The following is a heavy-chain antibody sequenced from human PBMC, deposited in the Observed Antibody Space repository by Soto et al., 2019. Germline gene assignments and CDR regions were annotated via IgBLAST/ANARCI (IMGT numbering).Heavy chain of an antibody. Sequence: GESLKISCKGSGYSFTSYWIGWVRQMPGKGLEWMGIIYPGDSDTRYSPSFQGQVTISADKSISTAYLQGSSLKASDTAMYYCARVAGGSYYYYGMDVWGQGTTVTVSS. CDR2: IYPGDSDT. V-gene: IGHV5-51*01. CDR3: ARVAGGSYYYYGMDV. D-gene: IGHD1-26*01. CDR1: GYSFTSYW. J-gene: IGHJ6*02.